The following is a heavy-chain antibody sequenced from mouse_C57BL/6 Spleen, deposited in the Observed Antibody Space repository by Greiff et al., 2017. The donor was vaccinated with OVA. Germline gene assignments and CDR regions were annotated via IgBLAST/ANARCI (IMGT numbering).Heavy chain of an antibody. J-gene: IGHJ3*01. D-gene: IGHD2-2*01. Sequence: VQLQQPGAELVKPGASVKMSCKASGYTFTSYWITWVKQRPGQGLEWIGDIYPGSGSTNYNGKFKSKATLTVDTSSSTAYMQLSSLTSEDSAVYYCARSGNRGYPFAYWGQGTLVTVSA. V-gene: IGHV1-55*01. CDR2: IYPGSGST. CDR3: ARSGNRGYPFAY. CDR1: GYTFTSYW.